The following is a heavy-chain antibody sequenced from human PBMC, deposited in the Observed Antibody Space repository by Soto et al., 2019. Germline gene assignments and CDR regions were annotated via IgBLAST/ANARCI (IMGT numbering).Heavy chain of an antibody. CDR2: INDSGTT. Sequence: SETLSLTCSIYGGSFSGFYWSWIRQPPGKGLEWIGEINDSGTTNYNPSLKSRVTISADTSKTHFSLRLTSVTAADTAVYYCARETSKNVYSHYGSDVWGQGPTV. V-gene: IGHV4-34*01. CDR3: ARETSKNVYSHYGSDV. J-gene: IGHJ6*02. CDR1: GGSFSGFY.